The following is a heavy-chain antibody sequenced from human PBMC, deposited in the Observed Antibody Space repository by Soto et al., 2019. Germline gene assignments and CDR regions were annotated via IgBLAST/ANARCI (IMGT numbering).Heavy chain of an antibody. Sequence: EVQLVESGGGLVQPGGSLRLSCAASGFTFSSYSMNWVRQAPGKGLEWVSYISSSSSTIYYADSVKGRFTISRDNAKNSLYLQMNSLRAEDTAVYYCARDRDYDFWSGYKPYYMDVWGKGTTVTVSS. CDR2: ISSSSSTI. V-gene: IGHV3-48*01. CDR3: ARDRDYDFWSGYKPYYMDV. CDR1: GFTFSSYS. J-gene: IGHJ6*03. D-gene: IGHD3-3*01.